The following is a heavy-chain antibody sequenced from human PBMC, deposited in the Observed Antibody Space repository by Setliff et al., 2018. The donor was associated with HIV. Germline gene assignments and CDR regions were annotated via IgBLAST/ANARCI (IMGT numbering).Heavy chain of an antibody. J-gene: IGHJ4*02. V-gene: IGHV3-9*01. CDR2: ISWNSGSI. D-gene: IGHD4-17*01. CDR1: GFIFDDYA. CDR3: TKPTTVVTSYYFDS. Sequence: GGSLRLSCAASGFIFDDYAMEWVRQAPGKGLEWVSGISWNSGSIGYADSVKGRFTISRDNAKNSLYLQMNSLRAEDTALYYCTKPTTVVTSYYFDSWGQGTQVTVSS.